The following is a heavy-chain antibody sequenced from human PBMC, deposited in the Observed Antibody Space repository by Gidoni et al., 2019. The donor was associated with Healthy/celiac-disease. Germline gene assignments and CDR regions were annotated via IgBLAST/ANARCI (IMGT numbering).Heavy chain of an antibody. J-gene: IGHJ4*02. Sequence: EVQLLESGGGLVQPGGSLRLSCAASGCTVSSYAMSWVRQAPGKGLEWVSAISGSGGSTYYADSVKGRFTISRDNSKNTLYLQMNSLRAEDTAVYYCAKSPVEAPYYFDYWGQGTLITVSS. CDR3: AKSPVEAPYYFDY. CDR1: GCTVSSYA. CDR2: ISGSGGST. V-gene: IGHV3-23*01.